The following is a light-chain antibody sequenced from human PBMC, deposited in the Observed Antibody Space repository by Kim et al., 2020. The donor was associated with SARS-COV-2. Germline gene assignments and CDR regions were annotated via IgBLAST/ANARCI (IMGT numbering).Light chain of an antibody. Sequence: LSVSPGERATLSCRAGQSVPNNKVAWYQQKPGQAPRLLIHGASRRATGIPDRFSGSGSGTDFTLSIDRLESDDFAVYYCQRDGGSFGQGTRLEIK. CDR2: GAS. J-gene: IGKJ5*01. CDR1: QSVPNNK. CDR3: QRDGGS. V-gene: IGKV3-20*01.